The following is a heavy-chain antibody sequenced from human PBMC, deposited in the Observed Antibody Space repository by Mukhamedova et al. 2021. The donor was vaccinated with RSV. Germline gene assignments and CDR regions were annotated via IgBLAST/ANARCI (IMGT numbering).Heavy chain of an antibody. V-gene: IGHV3-53*01. D-gene: IGHD3-22*01. Sequence: SNYMSWVRQAPGKGLEGVSVIYSGGSTYYADSVKGRFTISRDNSKNTLYLQMNIPRAEDTAVYYSASLQGRYPDYYDSICPDDAF. CDR1: SNY. CDR2: IYSGGST. CDR3: ASLQGRYPDYYDSICPDDAF. J-gene: IGHJ3*01.